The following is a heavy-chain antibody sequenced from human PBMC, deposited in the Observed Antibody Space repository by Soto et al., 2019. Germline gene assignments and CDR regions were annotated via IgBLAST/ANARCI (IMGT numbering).Heavy chain of an antibody. CDR3: ARDNGYYYDSSGYYPNWFDP. Sequence: GASVKVSCKTSGYTFTSYYMHWVRQAPGQGLELMGIINPSGGSTTYAQKFQGRVTMTRDTSTSTVYMELSSLRSEDTAVYYCARDNGYYYDSSGYYPNWFDPWGQGTLVTVAS. CDR1: GYTFTSYY. V-gene: IGHV1-46*01. CDR2: INPSGGST. J-gene: IGHJ5*02. D-gene: IGHD3-22*01.